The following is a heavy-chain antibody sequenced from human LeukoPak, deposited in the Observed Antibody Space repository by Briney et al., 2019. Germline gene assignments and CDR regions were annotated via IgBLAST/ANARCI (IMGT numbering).Heavy chain of an antibody. V-gene: IGHV4-39*07. CDR2: IYYSGST. Sequence: SETLSLTCTVSGGSISSSSYYWGWIRQPPGKGLEWIGSIYYSGSTYYNPSLKSRVTISVDTSKNQFSLKLSSVTAADTAVYYCARDLRRYSGYDLLYYFDYWGQGTLVTVSS. D-gene: IGHD5-12*01. CDR3: ARDLRRYSGYDLLYYFDY. J-gene: IGHJ4*02. CDR1: GGSISSSSYY.